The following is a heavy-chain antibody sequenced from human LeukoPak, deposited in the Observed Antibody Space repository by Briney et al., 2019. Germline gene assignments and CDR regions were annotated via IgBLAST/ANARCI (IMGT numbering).Heavy chain of an antibody. CDR3: AKSHDSSGSDY. D-gene: IGHD3-22*01. J-gene: IGHJ4*02. CDR1: GFTFGGYS. CDR2: ISGSGGST. Sequence: GGSLRLSCTTSGFTFGGYSMSWVRQAPGKGLEWVSAISGSGGSTYYADSVKGRFTISRDNSKNTLYMQMNSLRAEDTAVYYCAKSHDSSGSDYWGQGTLVTVSS. V-gene: IGHV3-23*01.